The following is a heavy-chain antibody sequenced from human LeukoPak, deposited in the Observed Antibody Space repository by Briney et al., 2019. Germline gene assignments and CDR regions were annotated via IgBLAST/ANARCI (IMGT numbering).Heavy chain of an antibody. CDR1: GGSISSFY. Sequence: SETLSLTCTVSGGSISSFYWNWIRQPPGKGLEWIGYIYDSGSIIYNPSLKSRVTISLDTSKNQFFVRLSSMTAADTAVYYCARGRRAGGGWPFFDSWGQGTLVSVSS. J-gene: IGHJ4*02. V-gene: IGHV4-59*08. D-gene: IGHD6-19*01. CDR3: ARGRRAGGGWPFFDS. CDR2: IYDSGSI.